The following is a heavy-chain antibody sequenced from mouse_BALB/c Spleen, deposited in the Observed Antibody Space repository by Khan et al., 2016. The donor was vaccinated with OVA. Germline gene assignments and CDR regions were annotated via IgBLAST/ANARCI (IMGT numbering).Heavy chain of an antibody. D-gene: IGHD2-3*01. V-gene: IGHV3-2*02. CDR1: GYSITSDYA. J-gene: IGHJ4*01. Sequence: EVQLQESGPGLVKPSQSLSLTCTVTGYSITSDYAWNWIRQFPGNTLEWMGYISYSGSTNYNPSLKSRISITRDTSKNQFILQLNSVTTEDTATYYCARDGSRYNYAMDYWGQGTSVIVSS. CDR3: ARDGSRYNYAMDY. CDR2: ISYSGST.